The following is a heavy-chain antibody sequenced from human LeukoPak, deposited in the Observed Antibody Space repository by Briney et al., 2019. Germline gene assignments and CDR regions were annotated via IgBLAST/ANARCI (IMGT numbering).Heavy chain of an antibody. D-gene: IGHD3-22*01. CDR2: ISYGGTDK. CDR3: AKDYYVDP. V-gene: IGHV3-30*18. CDR1: GFTFSSFG. Sequence: GGSLRLSCVASGFTFSSFGMHWVRQSPGKGLECVATISYGGTDKYYADSVKGRFIVSRTNSRNTLYLQMNSLRGEDTAMYYCAKDYYVDPWGQGTLVTVSS. J-gene: IGHJ5*02.